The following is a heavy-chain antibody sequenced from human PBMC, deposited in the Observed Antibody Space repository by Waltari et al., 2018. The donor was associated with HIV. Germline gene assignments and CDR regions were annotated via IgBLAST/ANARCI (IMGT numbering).Heavy chain of an antibody. CDR2: INAGNGNT. CDR1: GYTFTSYA. CDR3: ARDYLPHTVPVRWYNWFDP. V-gene: IGHV1-3*01. J-gene: IGHJ5*02. D-gene: IGHD3-10*01. Sequence: QVQLVQSGAEVKKPGASVQVSCKASGYTFTSYAMHLLRQATGQRLEWMGWINAGNGNTKYSQKFQGRVTITRDTSASTAYMELSSLRSEDTAVYYCARDYLPHTVPVRWYNWFDPWGQGTLVTVSS.